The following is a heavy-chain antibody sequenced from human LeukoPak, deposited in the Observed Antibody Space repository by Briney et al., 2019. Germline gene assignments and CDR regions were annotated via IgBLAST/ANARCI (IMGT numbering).Heavy chain of an antibody. CDR3: AREAYCYGSGSQFDY. J-gene: IGHJ4*02. Sequence: PGGSLRLSCAASGFTVSSNYMSWVRQAPGKGLEWVSVIYSGGSTYYADSVKGRFTISRDNSKNTLYLQVNSLRPEDTAVYYCAREAYCYGSGSQFDYWGQGTLVTVSS. D-gene: IGHD3-10*01. V-gene: IGHV3-66*02. CDR2: IYSGGST. CDR1: GFTVSSNY.